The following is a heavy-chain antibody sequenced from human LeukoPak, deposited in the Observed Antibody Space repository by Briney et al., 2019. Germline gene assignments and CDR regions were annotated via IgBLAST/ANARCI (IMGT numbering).Heavy chain of an antibody. CDR1: GFTFSDYY. CDR3: ARLSSYYNILTGYSNKGNFIDY. D-gene: IGHD3-9*01. V-gene: IGHV3-11*03. Sequence: GGSLRLSCAASGFTFSDYYMTWLRQAPGMGLQWVSYITSSRGYTNYTESVKGRFTISRDNANNSLYLQMNSMRDEDTAVYYCARLSSYYNILTGYSNKGNFIDYWGQGNLVTVSS. J-gene: IGHJ4*02. CDR2: ITSSRGYT.